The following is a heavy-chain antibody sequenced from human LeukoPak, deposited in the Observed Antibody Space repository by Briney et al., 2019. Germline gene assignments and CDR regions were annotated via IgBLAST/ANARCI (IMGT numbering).Heavy chain of an antibody. J-gene: IGHJ4*02. CDR3: ARDFYCSRTSCYAPSFDY. CDR2: IGYDGTNE. Sequence: GGSLRLSCAASGFTFSSYGMHGVRQAPGEGLEWVALIGYDGTNEYYADSVKGRFTISRENSKNTLYLQMKSLRAEDTAVYYCARDFYCSRTSCYAPSFDYWGQGTLVTVSS. V-gene: IGHV3-33*01. D-gene: IGHD2-2*01. CDR1: GFTFSSYG.